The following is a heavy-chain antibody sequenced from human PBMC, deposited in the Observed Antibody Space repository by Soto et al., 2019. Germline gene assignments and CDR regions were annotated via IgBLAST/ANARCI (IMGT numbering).Heavy chain of an antibody. Sequence: PSENLSLTCTVSGGSISGNFWTWIRQPPGKGLEWIGYIYYSGDTNYNPSLKSRVTISVDKSKNQFSLKLSSLTAADTAVYYCHARGPLPTSGNCEYYYYRMSVCGQGTTVPGSS. V-gene: IGHV4-59*12. CDR2: IYYSGDT. CDR3: HARGPLPTSGNCEYYYYRMSV. D-gene: IGHD1-1*01. CDR1: GGSISGNF. J-gene: IGHJ6*02.